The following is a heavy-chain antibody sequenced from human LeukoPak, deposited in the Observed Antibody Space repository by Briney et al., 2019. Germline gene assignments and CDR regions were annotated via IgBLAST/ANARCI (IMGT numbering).Heavy chain of an antibody. CDR2: INPNSGGT. Sequence: ASVKVSCKASGYTFTGYYMHWVRQAPGQGLEWMGWINPNSGGTNYAQKFQGRVTMTRDTSISTAYMELSRLRSDDTAVYYCARAPQPPWIQLWFTDLSVPMDVWGKGTTVTVSS. V-gene: IGHV1-2*02. D-gene: IGHD5-18*01. CDR1: GYTFTGYY. CDR3: ARAPQPPWIQLWFTDLSVPMDV. J-gene: IGHJ6*04.